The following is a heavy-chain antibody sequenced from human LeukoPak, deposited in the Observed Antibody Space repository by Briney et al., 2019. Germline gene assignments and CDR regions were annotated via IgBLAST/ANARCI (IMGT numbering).Heavy chain of an antibody. CDR3: AREKYCGGDCVDAFDI. V-gene: IGHV3-48*01. D-gene: IGHD2-21*02. CDR1: GFIFNTYV. CDR2: ISSSSSTI. J-gene: IGHJ3*02. Sequence: GGPLRLSCAASGFIFNTYVMTWVRQAPGKGLEWVSYISSSSSTIYYADSVKGRFTISRDNAKNSLYLQMNSLRAEDTAVYYCAREKYCGGDCVDAFDIWGQGTMVTVSS.